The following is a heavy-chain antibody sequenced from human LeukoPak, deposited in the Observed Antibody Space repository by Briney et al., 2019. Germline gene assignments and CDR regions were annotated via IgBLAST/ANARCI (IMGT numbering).Heavy chain of an antibody. V-gene: IGHV3-21*01. CDR2: ISDSSFYI. D-gene: IGHD2-2*01. CDR3: ANHFACGSTSCPPFDY. CDR1: RFTFSSYS. J-gene: IGHJ4*02. Sequence: GGSLRLSCAASRFTFSSYSMSWVRQAPGKGLEWVSSISDSSFYIYYADSVEGRFTISRDNAKNSLYLQMNSLRAEDTGVYYCANHFACGSTSCPPFDYWGQGTLVTVSA.